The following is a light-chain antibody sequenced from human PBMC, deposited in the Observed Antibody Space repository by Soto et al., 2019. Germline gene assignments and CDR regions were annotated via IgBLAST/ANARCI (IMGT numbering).Light chain of an antibody. J-gene: IGKJ1*01. CDR1: QGVSNF. CDR2: ATS. V-gene: IGKV1-27*01. Sequence: DIQMTQSPSSLSASVGDRVTITCRASQGVSNFLAWYQQKPGKVPKLLISATSTLQSGVPSRFSGSGSGTDFTLTISSLQAEDVATCYCQKYNTVPWTFGQGTKVEIK. CDR3: QKYNTVPWT.